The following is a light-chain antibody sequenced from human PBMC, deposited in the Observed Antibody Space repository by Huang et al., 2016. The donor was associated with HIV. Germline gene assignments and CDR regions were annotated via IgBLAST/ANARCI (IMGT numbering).Light chain of an antibody. V-gene: IGKV3-20*01. CDR1: HSVSNNY. CDR2: GAS. Sequence: EIVLTQSPGILSLSPGQRVTLYCRASHSVSNNYLAWYQQKPGRTPRLLIYGASSRATGIPDRFSGSGSGTDFTLTISRLEPEDFTVYHCHQYGDSPRNTFGQGTRLEIK. J-gene: IGKJ5*01. CDR3: HQYGDSPRNT.